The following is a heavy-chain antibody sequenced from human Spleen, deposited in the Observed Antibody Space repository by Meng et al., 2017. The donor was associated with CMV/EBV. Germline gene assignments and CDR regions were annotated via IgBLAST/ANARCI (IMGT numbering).Heavy chain of an antibody. Sequence: SETLSLTCAVYGGSFSTYYWSWVRQPLGKGLEWIGYISYIGSTNYNPSLKSRVTISLDTSKNQFSLKLTSVTAADTAVYYCARVPFGELFPDYWGQGTLVTVSS. J-gene: IGHJ4*02. CDR1: GGSFSTYY. CDR2: ISYIGST. D-gene: IGHD3-10*01. CDR3: ARVPFGELFPDY. V-gene: IGHV4-59*01.